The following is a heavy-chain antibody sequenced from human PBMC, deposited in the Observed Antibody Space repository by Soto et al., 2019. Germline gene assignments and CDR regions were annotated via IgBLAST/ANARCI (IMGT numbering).Heavy chain of an antibody. D-gene: IGHD3-10*01. CDR3: SRVDPGETSPFDH. CDR1: GGSISSYY. Sequence: PSETLSLTCTVSGGSISSYYWSWTRQPPGKGLEWIGYIYYSGKTYYNPSLKSRVTISVDTSKNQFSLKLTSVTAADTAVYYCSRVDPGETSPFDHWGQGTLVTVSS. CDR2: IYYSGKT. J-gene: IGHJ4*02. V-gene: IGHV4-59*01.